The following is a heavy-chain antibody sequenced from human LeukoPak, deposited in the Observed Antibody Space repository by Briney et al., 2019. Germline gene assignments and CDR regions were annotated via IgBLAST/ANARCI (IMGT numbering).Heavy chain of an antibody. CDR3: ARAGIAAAGTVLRAFDI. D-gene: IGHD6-13*01. V-gene: IGHV5-51*01. CDR2: IYPGDSDT. J-gene: IGHJ3*02. CDR1: GYSFPTYW. Sequence: GESLKISCKGSGYSFPTYWIAWVRQMPGKGLEWMGIIYPGDSDTRYSPSFQGQVTISADKSISTAYLQWSSLKASDTAMYYCARAGIAAAGTVLRAFDIWGQGTMVTVSS.